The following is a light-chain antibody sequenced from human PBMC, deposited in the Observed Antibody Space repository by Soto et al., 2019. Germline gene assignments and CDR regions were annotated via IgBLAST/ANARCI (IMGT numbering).Light chain of an antibody. Sequence: DIQMTQSPSSLSASVGDRVTITCRASQGIGNDLGWFQQKPGKAPKPLIYAASSLQSGVPSRFSGSGSGTEFTLTISSLQPEDFATYYCLQHTTYPWTFVRGTKVEIK. CDR3: LQHTTYPWT. V-gene: IGKV1-17*01. CDR2: AAS. CDR1: QGIGND. J-gene: IGKJ1*01.